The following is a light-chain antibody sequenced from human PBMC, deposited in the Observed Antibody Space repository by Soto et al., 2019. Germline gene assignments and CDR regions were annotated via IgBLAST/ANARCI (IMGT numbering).Light chain of an antibody. J-gene: IGKJ1*01. V-gene: IGKV1-5*03. CDR3: QHFNSYPCT. CDR2: KAS. CDR1: QSISSW. Sequence: DIQMTQSPSTLSASVGARVTITCRASQSISSWLAWYQQKPGKAPKLLINKASSLESGVPSRFSGSGSGTEFTLTISSLHPDDFATYYCQHFNSYPCTFGQGTKVEIK.